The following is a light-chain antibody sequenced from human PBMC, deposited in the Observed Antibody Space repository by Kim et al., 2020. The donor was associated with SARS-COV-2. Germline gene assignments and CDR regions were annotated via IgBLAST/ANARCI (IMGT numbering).Light chain of an antibody. V-gene: IGKV3D-15*01. J-gene: IGKJ4*01. CDR2: GAS. Sequence: EIVMTQSPGTLSVSPGERATLSCRGSQSLNSDLAWYQQKPGQPPRLLIYGASTRATGIPARFSGSGSGIEFTLTISSLQPEDFAVYYCQQYNEWPLTFGGGTKVDIK. CDR1: QSLNSD. CDR3: QQYNEWPLT.